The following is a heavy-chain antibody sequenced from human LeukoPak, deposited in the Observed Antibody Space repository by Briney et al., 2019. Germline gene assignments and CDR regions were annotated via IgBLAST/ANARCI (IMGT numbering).Heavy chain of an antibody. J-gene: IGHJ6*04. Sequence: GGSLRLSYAASGFTFSSYSMNWVRQAPGEGLEWVSYISSSGSTIYYADSVKGRFTISRDNAKNSLYLQMNSLRAEDTAVYYCAELGITMIGGVWGKGTTVTISS. D-gene: IGHD3-10*02. CDR1: GFTFSSYS. CDR3: AELGITMIGGV. CDR2: ISSSGSTI. V-gene: IGHV3-48*04.